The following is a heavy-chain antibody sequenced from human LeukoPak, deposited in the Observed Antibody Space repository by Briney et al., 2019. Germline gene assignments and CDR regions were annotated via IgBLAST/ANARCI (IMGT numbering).Heavy chain of an antibody. CDR3: ARDRYDSSGYYFVAFDI. D-gene: IGHD3-22*01. CDR2: ISSSGSTI. J-gene: IGHJ3*02. V-gene: IGHV3-11*01. CDR1: GFTFSDYY. Sequence: GGSLRLSCAASGFTFSDYYMSWIRQAPGKGLEWVSYISSSGSTIYYADSVKGRFTISRDNAKNSLYLQMNSLRAEDTAVYYCARDRYDSSGYYFVAFDIWGQGTMVTVSS.